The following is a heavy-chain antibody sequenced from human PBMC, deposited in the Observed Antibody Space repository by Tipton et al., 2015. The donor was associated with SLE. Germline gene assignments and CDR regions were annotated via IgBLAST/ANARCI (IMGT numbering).Heavy chain of an antibody. J-gene: IGHJ3*02. CDR2: IYYSGST. CDR3: ARRMVQEGDALDI. D-gene: IGHD3-10*01. CDR1: GGSISSYY. Sequence: TLSLTCTVSGGSISSYYWSWIRQPPGKGLEWIGYIYYSGSTNYNPSLKSRVTISVDTSKNQFSLKLSSVTAADTAVYYCARRMVQEGDALDIWGLGTLVTVSS. V-gene: IGHV4-59*08.